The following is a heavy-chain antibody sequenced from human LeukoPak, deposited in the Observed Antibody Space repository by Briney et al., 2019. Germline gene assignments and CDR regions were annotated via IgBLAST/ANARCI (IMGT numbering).Heavy chain of an antibody. CDR3: ARAGYCSGGSCYGSDY. V-gene: IGHV3-7*02. Sequence: GGSLRLSCAASGFTFSSIWMSWVRQAPGKGLEWVANIKHDGSETNYVDSVKGRFSISRDNAKNSLHLQMNSLRAEDTAVYYCARAGYCSGGSCYGSDYWGQGTLVSVSS. CDR2: IKHDGSET. CDR1: GFTFSSIW. D-gene: IGHD2-15*01. J-gene: IGHJ4*02.